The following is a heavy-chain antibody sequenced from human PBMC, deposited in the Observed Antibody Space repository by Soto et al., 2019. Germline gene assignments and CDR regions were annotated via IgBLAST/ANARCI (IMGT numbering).Heavy chain of an antibody. Sequence: VGSLRLSCASSVFSFSNYGMSWVRHSPGKGLEWVATIRGSAATANHADSVKGRFTVSRDNSKNTLYLQMDTLRVEDTAVYYCAKNPWYGESVFDHWGQGTLVTVSS. J-gene: IGHJ5*02. CDR1: VFSFSNYG. V-gene: IGHV3-23*01. CDR2: IRGSAATA. CDR3: AKNPWYGESVFDH. D-gene: IGHD3-10*01.